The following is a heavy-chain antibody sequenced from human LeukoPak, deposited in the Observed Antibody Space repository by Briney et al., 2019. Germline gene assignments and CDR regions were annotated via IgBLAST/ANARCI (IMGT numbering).Heavy chain of an antibody. CDR3: ARDDSYGLDY. CDR1: GFTFSSYE. CDR2: ISSSGSTI. D-gene: IGHD5-18*01. Sequence: PGGSLRLSCAAPGFTFSSYEMNWVRQAPGKGLEWVSYISSSGSTIYYADSVKGRFTISRDNAKNSLYLQMNSLRAEDTAVYYCARDDSYGLDYWGQGTLVTVSS. J-gene: IGHJ4*02. V-gene: IGHV3-48*03.